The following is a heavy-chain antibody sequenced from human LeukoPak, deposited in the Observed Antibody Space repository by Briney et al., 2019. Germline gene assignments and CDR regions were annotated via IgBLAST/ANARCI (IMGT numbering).Heavy chain of an antibody. V-gene: IGHV3-30*02. CDR3: AKISSH. CDR1: GFVFSSFG. J-gene: IGHJ4*02. Sequence: GGSLRLSCVASGFVFSSFGMHWVRQAPGKGLEWVAFIRYDGTTKFHADSLKGRFTISRDNFRNMLYLEMNSLRPEDTAVYYCAKISSHWGQGTLVTVSS. CDR2: IRYDGTTK. D-gene: IGHD3-3*02.